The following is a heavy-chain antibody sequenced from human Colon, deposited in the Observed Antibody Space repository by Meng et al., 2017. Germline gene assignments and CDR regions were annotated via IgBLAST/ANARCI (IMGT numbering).Heavy chain of an antibody. CDR1: GGSITNDNW. Sequence: VQLQESGPGLVKPSVTLALTCAVSGGSITNDNWWSWVRQPPGKGLEWIGEIFHAGNTNYNPSLKSRVTMSLDKSKNQFSLTLTSVTAADTAVYYCARDFHSTMTVFDSWGQGTLVTVSS. CDR3: ARDFHSTMTVFDS. D-gene: IGHD3-22*01. V-gene: IGHV4-4*02. J-gene: IGHJ4*02. CDR2: IFHAGNT.